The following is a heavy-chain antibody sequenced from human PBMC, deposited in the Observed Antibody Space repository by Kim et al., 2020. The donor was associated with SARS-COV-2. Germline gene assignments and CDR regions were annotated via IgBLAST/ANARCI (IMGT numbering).Heavy chain of an antibody. CDR1: GFTFGDSA. V-gene: IGHV3-9*01. Sequence: GGSLRLSCAASGFTFGDSAMHWVRQAPGKGLEWVSGINWNSGSRGYADSVQGRFTISRDNAKKSLFLQMNSLRAEDTALYYCAKDKSPDYGGNPYYYYYMDVWGKGTTVTVSS. J-gene: IGHJ6*03. CDR2: INWNSGSR. CDR3: AKDKSPDYGGNPYYYYYMDV. D-gene: IGHD4-17*01.